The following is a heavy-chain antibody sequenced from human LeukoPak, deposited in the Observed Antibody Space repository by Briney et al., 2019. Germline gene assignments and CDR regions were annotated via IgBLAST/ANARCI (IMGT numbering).Heavy chain of an antibody. Sequence: RPSETLSLTCTVSGGSISSYYWSWIRQPAGKGLEWIGRIYTSGSTNYNPSLKSRVTISVDTSKNPFSLKLSSVTAADTAVYYCAREVVEGNTIDFDYWGQGTLVTVSS. CDR3: AREVVEGNTIDFDY. D-gene: IGHD2-15*01. CDR1: GGSISSYY. CDR2: IYTSGST. J-gene: IGHJ4*02. V-gene: IGHV4-4*07.